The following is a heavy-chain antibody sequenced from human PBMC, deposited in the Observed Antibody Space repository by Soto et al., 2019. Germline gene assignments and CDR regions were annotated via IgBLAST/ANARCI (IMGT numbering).Heavy chain of an antibody. J-gene: IGHJ5*02. CDR1: NGSISSGNNY. V-gene: IGHV4-31*03. CDR2: ISNSGSP. D-gene: IGHD3-22*01. Sequence: QVQLQESGPGLVKPSQTLSLTCTVSNGSISSGNNYWSWIRQHTGKGLEWIGYISNSGSPYYNPFLKRRVTISLETSKNRFALKLSSVTASDTAVYYCARGADYYDSGGYSGNWFDPWGQGTLVTVSS. CDR3: ARGADYYDSGGYSGNWFDP.